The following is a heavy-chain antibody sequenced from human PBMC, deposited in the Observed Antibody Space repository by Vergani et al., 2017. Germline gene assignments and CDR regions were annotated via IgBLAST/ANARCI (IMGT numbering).Heavy chain of an antibody. D-gene: IGHD6-6*01. V-gene: IGHV5-51*01. Sequence: EVQLVQSGAEVKKPGESLRISCKVSGYSFTSYWISWVRQMPGKGLEWMGIIYPGDSDTRYSPSFQGQVTISADKSISTAYLQWSSLKASDTAMYYCASHSSSSGSNYYYYMDVWGKGTTVTVSS. CDR1: GYSFTSYW. CDR2: IYPGDSDT. CDR3: ASHSSSSGSNYYYYMDV. J-gene: IGHJ6*03.